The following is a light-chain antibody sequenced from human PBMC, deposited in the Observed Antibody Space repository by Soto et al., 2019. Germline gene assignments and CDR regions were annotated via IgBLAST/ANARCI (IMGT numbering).Light chain of an antibody. Sequence: EIVLTQSPGTLSLSPGQRATLSCRASESISRDYLAWYQQRLGQAPRLLIYGASSGATGIPDRFSGSGSGTDFTLSISRLEPEDFAIYYCQQYGGVPYTFGQWTKVDIK. CDR3: QQYGGVPYT. J-gene: IGKJ2*01. V-gene: IGKV3-20*01. CDR2: GAS. CDR1: ESISRDY.